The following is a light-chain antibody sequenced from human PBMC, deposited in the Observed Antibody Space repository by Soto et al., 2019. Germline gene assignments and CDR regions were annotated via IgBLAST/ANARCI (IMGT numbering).Light chain of an antibody. V-gene: IGLV1-44*01. J-gene: IGLJ1*01. CDR2: IND. CDR3: ASWDDRLKGYV. CDR1: RSNIGSNP. Sequence: QSVLTQPPSASGTPGQRVVISCSGGRSNIGSNPVYWYQQFPGTAPKLLIYINDQRPSGVPDRFSGSASGTSGSLAISGLLSDDEADYYCASWDDRLKGYVFGTGTKVTAL.